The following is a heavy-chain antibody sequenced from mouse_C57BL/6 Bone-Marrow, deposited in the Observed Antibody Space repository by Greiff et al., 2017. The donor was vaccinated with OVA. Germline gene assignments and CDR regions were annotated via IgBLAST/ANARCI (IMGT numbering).Heavy chain of an antibody. V-gene: IGHV1-18*01. J-gene: IGHJ3*01. CDR3: ARYDGYKGFAY. Sequence: EVQLQQSGPELVKPGASVKIPCKASGYTFTDYNMDWVKQSHGKSLEWIGDINPNNGGTIYNQKFKGKATLTVDKSSSTAYMELRSLTSEDTAVYYCARYDGYKGFAYWGQGTLVTVSA. CDR2: INPNNGGT. CDR1: GYTFTDYN. D-gene: IGHD2-3*01.